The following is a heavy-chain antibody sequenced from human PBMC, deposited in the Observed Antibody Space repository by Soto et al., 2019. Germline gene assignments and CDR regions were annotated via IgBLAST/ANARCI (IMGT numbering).Heavy chain of an antibody. CDR3: ARDRKAVAGTSEFDY. CDR2: IIPIFGTA. Sequence: QVQLVQSGAEVKKPGSSVKVSCKASGGTFSSYAISWVRQAPGQRLEWMGGIIPIFGTANYAQKFQGRVTITADESTSTAYMELSSLRSEDTAVYYCARDRKAVAGTSEFDYWGQGTLVTVSS. CDR1: GGTFSSYA. V-gene: IGHV1-69*01. D-gene: IGHD6-19*01. J-gene: IGHJ4*02.